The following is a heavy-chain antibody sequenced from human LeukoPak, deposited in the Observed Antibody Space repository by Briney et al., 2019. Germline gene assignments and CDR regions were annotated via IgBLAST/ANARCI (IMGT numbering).Heavy chain of an antibody. J-gene: IGHJ3*02. CDR3: ATDRLSRLRTIPLRDAFDI. CDR2: FDPEDGET. CDR1: GYTLTELS. D-gene: IGHD3-16*01. Sequence: EASVKVSCTVSGYTLTELSMHWVRQAPGKGLEWMGGFDPEDGETIYAQKFQGRVTMTEDTSTDTAYMELSSLRSEDTAVYYCATDRLSRLRTIPLRDAFDIWGQGTMVTVSS. V-gene: IGHV1-24*01.